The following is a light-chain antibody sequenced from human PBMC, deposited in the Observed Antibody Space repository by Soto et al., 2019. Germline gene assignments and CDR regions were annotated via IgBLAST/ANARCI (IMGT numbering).Light chain of an antibody. Sequence: EIVMTQSPATMSVSPGERGNLXXRSSQTVAPNFAWYQQKPGQATRLXXYHASTRATGIPARFSGSGSWTEFTLTISSLQSEDFAVYYCQQYNQWPPWTFGQGTKVDIK. CDR2: HAS. CDR1: QTVAPN. J-gene: IGKJ1*01. CDR3: QQYNQWPPWT. V-gene: IGKV3D-15*01.